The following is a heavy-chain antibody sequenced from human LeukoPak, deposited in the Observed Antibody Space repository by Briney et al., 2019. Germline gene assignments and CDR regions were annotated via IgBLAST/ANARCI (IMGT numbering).Heavy chain of an antibody. J-gene: IGHJ3*02. D-gene: IGHD5-18*01. CDR3: ARGRGYSYGSPYDAFDI. Sequence: ASVKVSCKASGGTFSSYAISWVRQAPGQGLEWMGRIIPILGIANYAQKFQGRVTITADKSTSTAYMELSSLISEDTAVYYCARGRGYSYGSPYDAFDIWGQGTMVTVSS. V-gene: IGHV1-69*04. CDR2: IIPILGIA. CDR1: GGTFSSYA.